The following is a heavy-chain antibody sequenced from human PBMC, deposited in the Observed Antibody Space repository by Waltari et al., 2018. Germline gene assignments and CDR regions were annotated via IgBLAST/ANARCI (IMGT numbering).Heavy chain of an antibody. CDR1: GYSISSGYY. V-gene: IGHV4-38-2*01. J-gene: IGHJ4*02. CDR2: IYHSGST. Sequence: QVQLQESGPGLVKPSETLSLTCAVSGYSISSGYYWGWIRQPPGKGLEWIGSIYHSGSTYTNPALRSRVTRSVETSKNQFSLKLSSVTAADTAVYYCARVTYYYDSSGYYFDYWGQGTLVTVSS. D-gene: IGHD3-22*01. CDR3: ARVTYYYDSSGYYFDY.